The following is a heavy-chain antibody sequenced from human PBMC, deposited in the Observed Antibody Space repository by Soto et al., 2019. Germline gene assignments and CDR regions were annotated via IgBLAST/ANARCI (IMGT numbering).Heavy chain of an antibody. J-gene: IGHJ5*02. CDR2: ISSSGSNI. CDR3: ATSGGVYCSSSSCYSPWFDP. V-gene: IGHV3-48*03. CDR1: GFTFSSDE. Sequence: GGSLRLSCAASGFTFSSDEMNWVRQAPGKGLEWVSSISSSGSNIYYADSVRGRFTISRDNAKNSLYLQMNRLRAEDTAVYYCATSGGVYCSSSSCYSPWFDPWGQGTQVTVSS. D-gene: IGHD2-2*02.